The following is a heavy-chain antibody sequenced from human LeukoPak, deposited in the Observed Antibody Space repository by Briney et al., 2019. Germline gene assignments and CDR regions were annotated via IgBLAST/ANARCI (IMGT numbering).Heavy chain of an antibody. Sequence: ASVKVSCKASGYTFTSYGISWVRRAPGQGLEWMGRISAYNGNTNYAQKLQGRVTMNTDTSTSTAYMELRSLRSDDTAVYYCARGKGRITMVRGVIITNDYWGQGTLVTVSS. CDR3: ARGKGRITMVRGVIITNDY. D-gene: IGHD3-10*01. CDR1: GYTFTSYG. CDR2: ISAYNGNT. V-gene: IGHV1-18*01. J-gene: IGHJ4*02.